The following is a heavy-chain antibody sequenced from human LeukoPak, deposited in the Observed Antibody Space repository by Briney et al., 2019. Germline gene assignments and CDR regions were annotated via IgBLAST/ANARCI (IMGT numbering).Heavy chain of an antibody. CDR1: GFTFSSYA. CDR3: ARQQSTPGWFDP. Sequence: GGSLRLSCAASGFTFSSYAMSWVRQAPGEGPGWVANIKQDGSQKQYVDSVKGRFTISRDNAKNSLYLQMNSLRADDTAVYYCARQQSTPGWFDPWGQGTLVTVSS. D-gene: IGHD6-13*01. V-gene: IGHV3-7*04. J-gene: IGHJ5*02. CDR2: IKQDGSQK.